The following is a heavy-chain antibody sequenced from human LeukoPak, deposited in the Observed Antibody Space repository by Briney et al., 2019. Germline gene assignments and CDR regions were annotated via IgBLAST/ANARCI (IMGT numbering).Heavy chain of an antibody. CDR1: GGSFSGYY. D-gene: IGHD6-13*01. CDR3: AREEYSSDWYGHDS. Sequence: PSETLSLTCAVYGGSFSGYYWNWIRQPPGRGLEWIGSIYYTGTTFDNPSLKSRVTLSVDTSKNQFSLRLTSVTAADTAFYYCAREEYSSDWYGHDSWGQGTLVTVSS. CDR2: IYYTGTT. J-gene: IGHJ4*02. V-gene: IGHV4-34*11.